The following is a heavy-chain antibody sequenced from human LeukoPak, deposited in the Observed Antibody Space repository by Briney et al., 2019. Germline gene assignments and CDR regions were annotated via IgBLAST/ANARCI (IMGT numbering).Heavy chain of an antibody. CDR2: INHSGST. J-gene: IGHJ3*02. Sequence: SETLSLTCAVYGGPFSGYYWSWIRQPPGKGLEWIGEINHSGSTNYNPSLKSRVTISVDTSKNQFSLKLSSVTAADTAVYYCARDTTYYYGSGSYDAADIWGQKTMLTVSS. V-gene: IGHV4-34*01. CDR3: ARDTTYYYGSGSYDAADI. CDR1: GGPFSGYY. D-gene: IGHD3-10*01.